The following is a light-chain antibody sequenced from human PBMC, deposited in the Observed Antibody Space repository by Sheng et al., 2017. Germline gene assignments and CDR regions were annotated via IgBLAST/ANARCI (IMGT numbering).Light chain of an antibody. CDR1: QSVRRN. V-gene: IGKV3-20*01. CDR2: GSS. Sequence: EIVLTQSPGTLSLSPGERATLSCRASQSVRRNLAWYQHKPGQAPRLLIYGSSTRAAGIPGRFSGSGSGTEFTLTISRLEPEDFAVYYCQQFGNSLWTFGQGTKVEIK. CDR3: QQFGNSLWT. J-gene: IGKJ1*01.